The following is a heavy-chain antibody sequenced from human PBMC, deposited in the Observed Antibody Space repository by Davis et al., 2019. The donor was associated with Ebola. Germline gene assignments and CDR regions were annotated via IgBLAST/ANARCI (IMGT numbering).Heavy chain of an antibody. Sequence: GGSLRLSCAASGFTFSNYGMSWVRQAPGKGLEWVSGIGGTGGTTNYADSVKGRFTISRDIFKNTLYLQMNSLRAEDTAVYYCARKDAGSNPFDCWGQGTLVTVSS. CDR3: ARKDAGSNPFDC. D-gene: IGHD1-26*01. V-gene: IGHV3-23*01. CDR2: IGGTGGTT. CDR1: GFTFSNYG. J-gene: IGHJ4*02.